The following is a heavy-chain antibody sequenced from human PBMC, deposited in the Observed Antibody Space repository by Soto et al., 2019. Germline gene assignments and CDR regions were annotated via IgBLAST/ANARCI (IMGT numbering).Heavy chain of an antibody. Sequence: GGSLRLSCAASGFAFSSYSMNWVRQAPGKGLEWVSYISISSSTIYYADSVKGRFTISRDNAKNSLYLQMNSLRAEDTAVFYCASVSITGTTDYYYYYMDVWGKGTTVTVSS. V-gene: IGHV3-48*01. CDR2: ISISSSTI. CDR3: ASVSITGTTDYYYYYMDV. J-gene: IGHJ6*03. CDR1: GFAFSSYS. D-gene: IGHD1-7*01.